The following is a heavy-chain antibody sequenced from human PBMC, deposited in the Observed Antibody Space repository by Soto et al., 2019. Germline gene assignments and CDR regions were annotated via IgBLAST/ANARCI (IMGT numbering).Heavy chain of an antibody. D-gene: IGHD6-19*01. CDR2: IKQDGSEK. CDR3: ARDFGGGIAVAGVGFDY. V-gene: IGHV3-7*01. J-gene: IGHJ4*02. Sequence: EVQMVESGGGLGQPGGSLRLSCATSGFTFSSYWMSWVRQAPGKGLEWVANIKQDGSEKYYVDSVKGRFTISRDNAKNSVYLQTNSLRAEDTARYYCARDFGGGIAVAGVGFDYWGQGTLVTVSS. CDR1: GFTFSSYW.